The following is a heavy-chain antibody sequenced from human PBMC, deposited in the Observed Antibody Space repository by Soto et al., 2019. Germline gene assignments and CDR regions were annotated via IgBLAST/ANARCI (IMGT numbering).Heavy chain of an antibody. CDR2: ISGGGDGT. CDR3: ATKGLGSLTTYFSGGDCHYAFDI. CDR1: GFTFSSYA. V-gene: IGHV3-23*01. J-gene: IGHJ3*02. Sequence: EVQLLESGGGLVQPGGSLRLSCAASGFTFSSYAMSWVRQAPGKGLEWVSTISGGGDGTYYADSVKGRSTISRDNSRNTVYLQMNSLSAEDTAVYYCATKGLGSLTTYFSGGDCHYAFDIWGQGTMVTVSS. D-gene: IGHD2-21*02.